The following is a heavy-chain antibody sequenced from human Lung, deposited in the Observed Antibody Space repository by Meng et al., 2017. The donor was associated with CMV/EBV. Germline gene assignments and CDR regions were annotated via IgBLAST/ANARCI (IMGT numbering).Heavy chain of an antibody. V-gene: IGHV3-48*03. J-gene: IGHJ6*02. D-gene: IGHD5-18*01. CDR2: INHPTNNK. Sequence: SXAASGFTFSLFEMNWVRQAPGKGLEWISYINHPTNNKYYADSVKRRFTISRDNAQNSLYLQMSSLRADDTAVYFCARTPRGYSYGYPAYYYGMDVWGQGXTVTVSS. CDR1: GFTFSLFE. CDR3: ARTPRGYSYGYPAYYYGMDV.